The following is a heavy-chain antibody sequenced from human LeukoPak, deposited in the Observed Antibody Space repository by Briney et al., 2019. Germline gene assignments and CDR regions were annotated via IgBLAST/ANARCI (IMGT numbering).Heavy chain of an antibody. CDR3: ARSPHYDFWSGLKKAYWFDP. CDR2: MNPNSGNT. D-gene: IGHD3-3*01. J-gene: IGHJ5*02. CDR1: GYTFTNYD. Sequence: GASVKVSCKASGYTFTNYDINWVRQATGQGLEWMGWMNPNSGNTGYAQKFQGRVTITRNTSISTAYMELSSLRSEDTAVYYCARSPHYDFWSGLKKAYWFDPWGQGTLVTVSS. V-gene: IGHV1-8*03.